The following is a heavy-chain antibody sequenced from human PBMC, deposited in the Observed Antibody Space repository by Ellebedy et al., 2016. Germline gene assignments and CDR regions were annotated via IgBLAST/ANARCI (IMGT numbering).Heavy chain of an antibody. V-gene: IGHV4-39*01. CDR2: MYYSGST. Sequence: SETLSLTCSVSGGSIRSSAYYWGWIRQPPGKGLEWIGSMYYSGSTYYNPSLKSRVTISVDTSKNQFSLKLSSVTAADTAVYYCARRYYDFWSGSAFDYWGQGTLVTVSS. D-gene: IGHD3-3*01. CDR3: ARRYYDFWSGSAFDY. CDR1: GGSIRSSAYY. J-gene: IGHJ4*02.